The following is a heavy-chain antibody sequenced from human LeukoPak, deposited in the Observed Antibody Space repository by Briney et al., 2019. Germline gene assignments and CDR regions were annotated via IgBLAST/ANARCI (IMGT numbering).Heavy chain of an antibody. Sequence: ASVKVSCKASGYTFTSYGITWVRQAPGQGLEWMGWISAYNGNTNYAQKLQGRVTMTTDTSTSTAYMELRSLRSDDTAVYYCATNGGSSSPDAFDIWGQGTMVTVSS. CDR3: ATNGGSSSPDAFDI. CDR2: ISAYNGNT. CDR1: GYTFTSYG. D-gene: IGHD2-2*01. V-gene: IGHV1-18*01. J-gene: IGHJ3*02.